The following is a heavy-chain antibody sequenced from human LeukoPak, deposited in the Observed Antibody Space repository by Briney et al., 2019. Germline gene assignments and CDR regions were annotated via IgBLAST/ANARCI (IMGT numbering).Heavy chain of an antibody. CDR1: GFTVTTNH. CDR3: ASGLVEMATLYFDY. Sequence: SGGSLRLSCAASGFTVTTNHMTWVRQAPGKGLEWVSVIYSGGTAYYADSVKGRFTVSRDNSKNTLYLQMNSLRAEDTAMYYCASGLVEMATLYFDYWGQGTLVTVSS. J-gene: IGHJ4*02. CDR2: IYSGGTA. V-gene: IGHV3-53*01. D-gene: IGHD5-24*01.